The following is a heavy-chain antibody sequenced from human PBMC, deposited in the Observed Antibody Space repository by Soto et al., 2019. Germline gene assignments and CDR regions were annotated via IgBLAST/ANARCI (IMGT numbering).Heavy chain of an antibody. CDR2: LYGSGGGI. V-gene: IGHV3-23*01. CDR1: GFSFSDYA. CDR3: AKDAVSRDGVWLAHD. Sequence: GGSLRLSCAASGFSFSDYAMIWVRQAPGKGLEWVSGLYGSGGGIHYADSVKGRFTISRDNYANSVYLQMNSLRVEDTAVHYCAKDAVSRDGVWLAHDWGQGTVVTVSS. D-gene: IGHD5-12*01. J-gene: IGHJ1*01.